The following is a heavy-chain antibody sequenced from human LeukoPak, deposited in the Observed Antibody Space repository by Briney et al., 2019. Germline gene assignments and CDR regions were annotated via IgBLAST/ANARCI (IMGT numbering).Heavy chain of an antibody. J-gene: IGHJ4*02. CDR1: GFTFSNYD. CDR3: AKSLAAYYFFDY. CDR2: TRYDGSNK. Sequence: PGGSLRLSCAASGFTFSNYDMHWVRQAPGKGLEWVAFTRYDGSNKYYADSVKGRFTISRDNSKNTLYVQMNSLRGEDTGAYYCAKSLAAYYFFDYWGQGTLVTVSS. V-gene: IGHV3-30*02. D-gene: IGHD3-16*01.